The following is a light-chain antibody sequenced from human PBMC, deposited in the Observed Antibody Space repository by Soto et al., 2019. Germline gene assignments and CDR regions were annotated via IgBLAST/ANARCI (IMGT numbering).Light chain of an antibody. CDR1: RNLLHSNGYYY. Sequence: EIVLTQSPLSLPVTPGEPASISCRSSRNLLHSNGYYYLDWYLQKPGQSPQLLICLGSNRASGVHDRFSGSGSGTDFTLTISRVEAEDVGVYFCAQGLATAFTFGGGNKVEIK. CDR3: AQGLATAFT. J-gene: IGKJ4*01. V-gene: IGKV2-28*01. CDR2: LGS.